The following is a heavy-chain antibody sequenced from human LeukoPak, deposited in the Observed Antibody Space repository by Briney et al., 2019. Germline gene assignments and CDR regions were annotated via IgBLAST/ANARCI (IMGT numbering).Heavy chain of an antibody. CDR1: SYSISSGYY. D-gene: IGHD5-18*01. J-gene: IGHJ4*02. CDR3: ARVRYNYGDSDY. Sequence: SETLSLTCAVSSYSISSGYYWGWIRQPPGKGLEWIGTIYHNGNTYYNPSLKSRVTISVDTSKNQFSLKLSSVTAADTAVYYCARVRYNYGDSDYWGQGTLVTVSS. CDR2: IYHNGNT. V-gene: IGHV4-38-2*01.